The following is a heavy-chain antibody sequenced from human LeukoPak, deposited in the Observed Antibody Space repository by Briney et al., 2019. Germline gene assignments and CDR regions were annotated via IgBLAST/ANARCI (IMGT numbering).Heavy chain of an antibody. J-gene: IGHJ3*02. CDR1: GFTVSSNY. D-gene: IGHD2-15*01. V-gene: IGHV3-30*02. CDR3: AKDKHVVAASVYASDI. CDR2: IRYDGSNK. Sequence: GGSLRLSCAASGFTVSSNYMSWVRQAPGKGLEWVAFIRYDGSNKYYADSVKGRFTISRDNSKNTLYLQMNSLRVEDTAIYYCAKDKHVVAASVYASDIWGQGTMVTVSS.